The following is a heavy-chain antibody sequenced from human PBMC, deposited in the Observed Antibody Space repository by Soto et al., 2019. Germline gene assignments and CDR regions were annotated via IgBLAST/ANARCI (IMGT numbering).Heavy chain of an antibody. CDR3: ARNPTRRILYLDY. CDR1: GGSISSGGYY. Sequence: ASETLSLTCTVSGGSISSGGYYWSWIRQHPGKGLEWIGYIYYSGSTYYNPSLKSRVTISVDTSKNQFSLKLSSVTAADTAVYYCARNPTRRILYLDYWGQGTLVTVSS. J-gene: IGHJ4*02. CDR2: IYYSGST. D-gene: IGHD2-8*01. V-gene: IGHV4-31*03.